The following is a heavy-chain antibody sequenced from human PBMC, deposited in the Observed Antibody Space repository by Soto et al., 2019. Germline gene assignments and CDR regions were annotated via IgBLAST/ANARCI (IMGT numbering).Heavy chain of an antibody. J-gene: IGHJ4*02. D-gene: IGHD4-17*01. CDR1: GFSFSNHH. CDR2: ISNNGGTI. CDR3: ARVRKTYGDYDY. V-gene: IGHV3-64*01. Sequence: EVQLVESGGGLVQPGGSLRLSCAGSGFSFSNHHMRWVRQAPGKGLEYVSGISNNGGTIYYANSVKGRFTISRDNSKNTLFLQMGDLRNEDMAVYYCARVRKTYGDYDYWGQGTLVTVSS.